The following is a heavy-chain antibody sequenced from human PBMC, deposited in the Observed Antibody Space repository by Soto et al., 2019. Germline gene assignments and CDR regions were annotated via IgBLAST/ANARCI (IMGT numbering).Heavy chain of an antibody. CDR1: GYSFATSG. V-gene: IGHV1-18*01. CDR3: ARAGHCYDSSGYAT. Sequence: QVKLVQSGTEVKKPGASMKVSCKASGYSFATSGISWVRQAPGQGLEWMGWISAYNGNTNYEQKLQDRVTMTTDTSTSTAYLELRSLRSDDTAVYYCARAGHCYDSSGYATWGQGTLVTVS. CDR2: ISAYNGNT. D-gene: IGHD3-22*01. J-gene: IGHJ5*02.